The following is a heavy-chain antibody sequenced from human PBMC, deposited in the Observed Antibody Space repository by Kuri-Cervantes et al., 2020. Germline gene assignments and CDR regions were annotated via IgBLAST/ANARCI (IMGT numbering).Heavy chain of an antibody. Sequence: SETLSPTCAVTGGSVSSGSYYWSWIRQPPGKGLEWIGYIYYSGSTNYTPSLRSRVTISVDTSKNQFSLKLSAVTAADTAVYYCARALKRYYSSTSCQHPFYFDYWGQGTLVTVSS. CDR1: GGSVSSGSYY. D-gene: IGHD2-2*01. CDR2: IYYSGST. CDR3: ARALKRYYSSTSCQHPFYFDY. J-gene: IGHJ4*02. V-gene: IGHV4-61*01.